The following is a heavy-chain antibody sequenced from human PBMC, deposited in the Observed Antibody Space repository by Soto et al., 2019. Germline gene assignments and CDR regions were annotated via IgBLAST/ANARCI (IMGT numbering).Heavy chain of an antibody. Sequence: VQLVQSGAEVKKPGSSVKVSCKAPGGTFKRYVISWVRQAPGQGLEWMGGIIPVFGSAHYAQKFQGRVIITADKATSTAYMELSSLRSKDTAIYYCARGSDYGDHIYDYWGQGTLVTVSS. CDR1: GGTFKRYV. V-gene: IGHV1-69*06. CDR2: IIPVFGSA. CDR3: ARGSDYGDHIYDY. D-gene: IGHD4-17*01. J-gene: IGHJ4*02.